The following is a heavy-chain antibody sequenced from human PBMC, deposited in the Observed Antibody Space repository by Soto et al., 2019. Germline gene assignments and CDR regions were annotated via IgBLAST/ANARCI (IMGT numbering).Heavy chain of an antibody. CDR3: AKDWPDYYGSGSPPPPFDY. CDR1: GFTFSSYA. Sequence: LRLSCAASGFTFSSYAMSWVRQAPGKGLEWVSAISGSGGSTYYADSVKGRFTISRDNSKNTLYLQMNSLRAEDTAVYYCAKDWPDYYGSGSPPPPFDYWGQGTLVTVSS. D-gene: IGHD3-10*01. V-gene: IGHV3-23*01. CDR2: ISGSGGST. J-gene: IGHJ4*02.